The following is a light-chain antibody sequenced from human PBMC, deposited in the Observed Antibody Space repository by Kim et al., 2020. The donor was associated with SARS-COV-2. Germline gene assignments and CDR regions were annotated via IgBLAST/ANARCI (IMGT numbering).Light chain of an antibody. CDR1: ESVSSY. CDR3: QQYGRSPLT. Sequence: DIVLTQSPGTLSLSPGERATLSCRASESVSSYLAWYQQKPGQAPRLLIYGASSRATGIQDRFSGSGSGTDFTLTISRLEAEDFAVFYCQQYGRSPLTFGGGTKVDIK. V-gene: IGKV3-20*01. J-gene: IGKJ4*01. CDR2: GAS.